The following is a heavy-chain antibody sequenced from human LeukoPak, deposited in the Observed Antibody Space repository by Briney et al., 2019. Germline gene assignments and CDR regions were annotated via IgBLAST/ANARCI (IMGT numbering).Heavy chain of an antibody. D-gene: IGHD5-18*01. V-gene: IGHV4-39*01. J-gene: IGHJ6*02. Sequence: SETLSLTCTVSGGSISSSSYSWGWIRQPPGKGLEWIGSIYYSGSTYYNPSLKSRVTISVDTSKNQFSLKLSSVTAADTAVYYCASGQIQLWHYGMDVWGQGTTVTVSS. CDR3: ASGQIQLWHYGMDV. CDR2: IYYSGST. CDR1: GGSISSSSYS.